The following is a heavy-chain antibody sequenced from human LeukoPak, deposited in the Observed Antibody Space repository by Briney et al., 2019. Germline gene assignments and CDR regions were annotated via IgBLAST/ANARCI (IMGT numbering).Heavy chain of an antibody. CDR1: GGSISSYY. CDR3: ARASIKDISSSVFDY. Sequence: SETLSLTCTVSGGSISSYYWSWIRQPPGKGLEWIGYIYYSGSTNYNPSLKSRVTISVDTSKNQFSLKLSSVTAADTAVYYCARASIKDISSSVFDYWGQGTLVTVSS. CDR2: IYYSGST. V-gene: IGHV4-59*01. D-gene: IGHD6-6*01. J-gene: IGHJ4*02.